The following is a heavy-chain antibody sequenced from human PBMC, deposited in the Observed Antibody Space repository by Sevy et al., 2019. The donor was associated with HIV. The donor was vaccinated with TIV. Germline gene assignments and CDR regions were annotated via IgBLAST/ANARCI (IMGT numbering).Heavy chain of an antibody. CDR3: TRWKAAQSIFDY. D-gene: IGHD6-13*01. Sequence: GESLKISCTASGFTFGDYCMSWVRQAPGKGLEWVAFLKSDVYGGTVDHAASVRGRFVISRDDSKTVAYLQMNDLKTEDTGVYYCTRWKAAQSIFDYWGQGAVVTVSS. CDR1: GFTFGDYC. J-gene: IGHJ4*02. CDR2: LKSDVYGGTV. V-gene: IGHV3-49*04.